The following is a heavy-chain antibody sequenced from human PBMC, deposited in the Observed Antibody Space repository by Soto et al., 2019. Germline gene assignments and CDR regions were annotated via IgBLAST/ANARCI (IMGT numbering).Heavy chain of an antibody. D-gene: IGHD5-12*01. CDR1: DGSISASSYY. CDR3: ARGHWLRIFAC. V-gene: IGHV4-39*01. Sequence: SETLSLTCTVPDGSISASSYYWGWIRQPPGKGLEWIGSMDYSGSTYYNPSLKSRVTISVDTSKNQFSLKLSSLTAADTAVYFCARGHWLRIFACSGRGTLVTGSS. J-gene: IGHJ4*02. CDR2: MDYSGST.